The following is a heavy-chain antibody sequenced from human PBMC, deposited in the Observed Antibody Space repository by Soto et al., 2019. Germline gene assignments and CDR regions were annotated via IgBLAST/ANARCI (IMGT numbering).Heavy chain of an antibody. CDR1: GYTFPSYY. Sequence: ASVKVSCKASGYTFPSYYMHWVRQAPGQGLAWMGIINPSGGSTSYAQKFQGRVTMTRDTSTSTVYMELSSLRSENTAVYYCARGMSLDILTGYLYYYGMDVWGQGTTVTVSS. CDR2: INPSGGST. D-gene: IGHD3-9*01. J-gene: IGHJ6*02. V-gene: IGHV1-46*01. CDR3: ARGMSLDILTGYLYYYGMDV.